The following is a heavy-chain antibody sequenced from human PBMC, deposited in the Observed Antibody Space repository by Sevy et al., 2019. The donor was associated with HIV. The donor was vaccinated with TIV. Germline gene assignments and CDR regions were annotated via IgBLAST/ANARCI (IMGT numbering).Heavy chain of an antibody. CDR2: ISGSGHTI. CDR1: GFTFSDFH. J-gene: IGHJ4*02. Sequence: GGSLGLSCAASGFTFSDFHMSWIRQAPGRGLEWVSYISGSGHTIYYTDSVKGRFTISRDNAKNSLYLQTNSLRAEDTAVYYCAGATAATDKENYFDYWGQGALVTVSS. D-gene: IGHD6-13*01. V-gene: IGHV3-11*01. CDR3: AGATAATDKENYFDY.